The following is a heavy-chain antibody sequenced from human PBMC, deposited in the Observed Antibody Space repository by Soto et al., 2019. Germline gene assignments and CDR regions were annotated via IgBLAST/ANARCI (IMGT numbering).Heavy chain of an antibody. CDR1: GGSISSGGYY. CDR2: IYYSGST. CDR3: ARDSADCSGGSCYSNLGFDY. D-gene: IGHD2-15*01. J-gene: IGHJ4*02. V-gene: IGHV4-31*03. Sequence: QVQLQESGPGLVKPSQTLSLTCTVSGGSISSGGYYWSWIRQHPGKGLEWIGYIYYSGSTYYNPSLKSRVTISVDTSKNQFSLKLSSVTAADTAVYYCARDSADCSGGSCYSNLGFDYWGQGTLVTVSS.